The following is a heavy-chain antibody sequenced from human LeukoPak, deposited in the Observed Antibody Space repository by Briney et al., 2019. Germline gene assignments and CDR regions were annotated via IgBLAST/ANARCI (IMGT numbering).Heavy chain of an antibody. CDR3: ARVGTMVRGVIMVPPYYFDY. Sequence: ASVKVSCKASGYTFTGYYMHWVRQAPGQGLEWMGWINPNSGGTNYAQKFQGRVTTTRDTSISTAYMELSRLRSDDTAVYYCARVGTMVRGVIMVPPYYFDYWGQGTLVTVSS. CDR2: INPNSGGT. V-gene: IGHV1-2*02. D-gene: IGHD3-10*01. J-gene: IGHJ4*02. CDR1: GYTFTGYY.